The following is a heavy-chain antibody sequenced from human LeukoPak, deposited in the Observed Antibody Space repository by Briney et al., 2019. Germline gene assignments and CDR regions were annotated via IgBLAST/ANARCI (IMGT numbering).Heavy chain of an antibody. Sequence: SETLSLTCTVSGGSISSSSYYWGWIREPPGKGLEWIVSIYYSGSTYYNPSLKSRVTISVDTSKNQFSLKLSSVTAADTAVYYCARPEPDHDAFDIWGQGTMVTVSS. CDR1: GGSISSSSYY. CDR3: ARPEPDHDAFDI. CDR2: IYYSGST. J-gene: IGHJ3*02. V-gene: IGHV4-39*01.